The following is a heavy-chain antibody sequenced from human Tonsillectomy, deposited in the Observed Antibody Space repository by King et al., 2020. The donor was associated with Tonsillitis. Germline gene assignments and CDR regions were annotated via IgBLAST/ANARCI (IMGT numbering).Heavy chain of an antibody. D-gene: IGHD6-19*01. CDR1: RFTFSNYW. J-gene: IGHJ4*03. CDR3: ARAGYSSGYDY. Sequence: EVQLVESGGGLVQPGGSLRLSCAASRFTFSNYWMAWVRQAPGKGLEWVANINEDGSAKYYVDSLKGRFTISRDNAKNSLFLQMYSLRAEDTAVYFCARAGYSSGYDYWGQGILGTVSS. V-gene: IGHV3-7*04. CDR2: INEDGSAK.